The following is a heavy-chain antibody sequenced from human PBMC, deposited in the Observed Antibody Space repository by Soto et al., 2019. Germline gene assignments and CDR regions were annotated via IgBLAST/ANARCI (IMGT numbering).Heavy chain of an antibody. CDR2: IWYDGSNK. Sequence: GGSLRLSCAASGFTFSNAWMSWVRQAPGKGLEWVALIWYDGSNKEYGDSVKGRFTVSRDNSRNTVYLQMNGVRAEDTAVYYCARHFYPSGGDHGLDVWGQGTTVTVSS. CDR1: GFTFSNAW. CDR3: ARHFYPSGGDHGLDV. V-gene: IGHV3-33*08. D-gene: IGHD6-19*01. J-gene: IGHJ6*02.